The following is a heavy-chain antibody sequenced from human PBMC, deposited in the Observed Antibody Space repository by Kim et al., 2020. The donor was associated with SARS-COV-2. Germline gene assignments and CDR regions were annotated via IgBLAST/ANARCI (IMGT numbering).Heavy chain of an antibody. J-gene: IGHJ4*02. Sequence: GGSLRLSCAASGFTFSTFPMSWVRQAPGKGLEWVSQIDSPTKTYYADSVKGRFAISRDNSKNTVYLQMNNLRAEDTAVYYCAKRKLEGFDYWGQGTLVTVSS. CDR1: GFTFSTFP. V-gene: IGHV3-23*01. CDR2: IDSPTKT. CDR3: AKRKLEGFDY.